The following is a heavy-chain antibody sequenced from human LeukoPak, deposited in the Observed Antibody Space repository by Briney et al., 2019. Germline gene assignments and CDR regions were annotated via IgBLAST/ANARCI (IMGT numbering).Heavy chain of an antibody. CDR2: IYYSGST. CDR1: GGSISSSSYY. D-gene: IGHD6-13*01. J-gene: IGHJ4*02. V-gene: IGHV4-39*01. CDR3: ARGTSIAASGY. Sequence: PSETLSLTCTVSGGSISSSSYYWGWIRQPPGKGLEWIGFIYYSGSTYYNPSLKSRVTISVDTSKNQFSLKLSSVTAADTAVYYCARGTSIAASGYWGQGTLVTVSS.